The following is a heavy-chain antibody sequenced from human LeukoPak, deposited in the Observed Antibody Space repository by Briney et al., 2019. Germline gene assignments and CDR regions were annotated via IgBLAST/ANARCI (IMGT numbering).Heavy chain of an antibody. CDR1: GFTFSSYG. CDR2: ISYDGSNK. V-gene: IGHV3-30*18. CDR3: AKDLRYFDWLEYYFDY. D-gene: IGHD3-9*01. J-gene: IGHJ4*02. Sequence: GGSLRLSCAASGFTFSSYGMHWVRQAPGKGLECVAVISYDGSNKYYAASVKGRFTISRDNSKNTLYLQMNSLRAEDTAVYYCAKDLRYFDWLEYYFDYWGQGTLVTVSS.